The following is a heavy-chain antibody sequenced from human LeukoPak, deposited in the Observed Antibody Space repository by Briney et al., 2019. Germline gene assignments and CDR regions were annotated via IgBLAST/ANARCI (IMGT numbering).Heavy chain of an antibody. J-gene: IGHJ3*02. V-gene: IGHV4-39*02. CDR3: AREIHYGSSGQRSLHAFDI. CDR1: SVSISGINSD. Sequence: PSETLSLTSTVSSVSISGINSDCGWTRQPPGKGLEWIGCIYYRGNTYYNASLKSQVSLSIDTSKNQFSLKLSSVTAADTALYYCAREIHYGSSGQRSLHAFDIWGQGTMVTVSS. D-gene: IGHD3-22*01. CDR2: IYYRGNT.